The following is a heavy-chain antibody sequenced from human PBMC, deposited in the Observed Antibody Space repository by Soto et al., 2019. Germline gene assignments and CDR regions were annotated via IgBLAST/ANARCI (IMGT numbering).Heavy chain of an antibody. D-gene: IGHD3-22*01. V-gene: IGHV4-30-2*01. CDR3: ASTDYNDSSGYSY. Sequence: QLQLQESGSGLVKPSQTLSLTCAVSGGSISSGGYSWSWIRQPPGKGLEWIGYIYHSGSTYYNPSXXXRXXISVDRSKNQFSLKLSSVTAADTAVYYCASTDYNDSSGYSYWGQGTLVTVSS. CDR1: GGSISSGGYS. J-gene: IGHJ4*02. CDR2: IYHSGST.